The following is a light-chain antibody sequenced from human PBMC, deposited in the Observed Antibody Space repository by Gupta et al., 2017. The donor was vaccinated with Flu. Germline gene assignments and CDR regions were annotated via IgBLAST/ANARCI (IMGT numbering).Light chain of an antibody. J-gene: IGKJ4*01. CDR2: AAS. CDR1: QTISSY. Sequence: IQMTQPPSSLSASVGDRATITCRTSQTISSYLHWYQQKPGKAPKLLIYAASRLQTGVPSRFSGSGSGTDFTLTISRLQPEDFATYYCLQGDSTFLTLGGGTKVEIK. CDR3: LQGDSTFLT. V-gene: IGKV1-39*01.